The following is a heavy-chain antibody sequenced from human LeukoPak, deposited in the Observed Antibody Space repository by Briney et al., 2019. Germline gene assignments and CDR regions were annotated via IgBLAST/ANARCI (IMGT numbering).Heavy chain of an antibody. CDR2: MNPNSGNT. V-gene: IGHV1-8*03. Sequence: ASVKVSCKASGYTFTSYDINWVRQATGQGLEWMGWMNPNSGNTGYAQKFQGRVTITRNTSISTAYMELSSLRSEDTAVYYCARDYGGNEFSAFDIWGQGKMVTVSS. D-gene: IGHD4-23*01. J-gene: IGHJ3*02. CDR3: ARDYGGNEFSAFDI. CDR1: GYTFTSYD.